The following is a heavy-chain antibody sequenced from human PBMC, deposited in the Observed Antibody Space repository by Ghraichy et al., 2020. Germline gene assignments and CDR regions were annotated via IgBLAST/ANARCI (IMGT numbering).Heavy chain of an antibody. D-gene: IGHD1-26*01. CDR3: ALNWDFDY. CDR1: GGSFGGYH. V-gene: IGHV4-34*01. Sequence: GSLRLSCAVSGGSFGGYHLSWIRQPPGKGLEWIGEIDYRGKTDYNTALKSRVTISADTSRSHFSLTLRSVTAADTAIYYCALNWDFDYWGQGMLVAVSS. CDR2: IDYRGKT. J-gene: IGHJ4*02.